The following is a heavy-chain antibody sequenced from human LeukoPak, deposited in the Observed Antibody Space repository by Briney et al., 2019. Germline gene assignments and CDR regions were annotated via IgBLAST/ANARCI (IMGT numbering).Heavy chain of an antibody. V-gene: IGHV3-23*01. CDR2: ISGSGGST. Sequence: GGSLRLSCAASGFTFSSYAMSWVRQAPGKGLEWVSAISGSGGSTYYADSVKGRFTISRDNSKNTLYLQMNSLRSDDTAVYYCAREVVRRVGYCSSTSCRSGENWFDPWGQGTLVTVSS. CDR1: GFTFSSYA. CDR3: AREVVRRVGYCSSTSCRSGENWFDP. J-gene: IGHJ5*02. D-gene: IGHD2-2*01.